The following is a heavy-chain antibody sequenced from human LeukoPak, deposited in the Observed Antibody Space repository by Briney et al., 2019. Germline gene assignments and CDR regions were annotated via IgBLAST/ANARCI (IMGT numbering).Heavy chain of an antibody. J-gene: IGHJ3*02. CDR1: GGSFSGYY. Sequence: SETLSLTCAVYGGSFSGYYWSWIRQPPGKGLEWIGEINHSGSTIYNPSLKSRVTISVDTSKNQFSLKLSSVTAADTAVYYRARGRWELRDAFDIWGQGTMVTVSS. CDR2: INHSGST. D-gene: IGHD1-26*01. V-gene: IGHV4-34*01. CDR3: ARGRWELRDAFDI.